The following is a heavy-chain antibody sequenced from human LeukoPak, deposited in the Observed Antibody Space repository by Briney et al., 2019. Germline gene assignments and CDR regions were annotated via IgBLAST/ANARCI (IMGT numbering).Heavy chain of an antibody. V-gene: IGHV3-48*04. J-gene: IGHJ4*02. CDR2: IGGRGSTV. Sequence: GGSLRLSCAASGFTFSDYSXXWVRQAPXXXXXXXXXIGGRGSTVYYADSVKGRFTISRDNAKRSLYLQMNSLRVEDTALYYCARDKTTGFKNDFDSWGQGTLVTVSP. D-gene: IGHD5-24*01. CDR1: GFTFSDYS. CDR3: ARDKTTGFKNDFDS.